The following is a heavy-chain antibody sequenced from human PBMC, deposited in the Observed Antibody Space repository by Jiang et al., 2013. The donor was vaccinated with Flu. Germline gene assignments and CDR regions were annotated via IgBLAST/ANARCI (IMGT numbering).Heavy chain of an antibody. D-gene: IGHD5-18*01. CDR3: ARGGASSGIDY. CDR2: TYYRSKWYD. J-gene: IGHJ4*02. V-gene: IGHV6-1*01. Sequence: SQTLSLTCAISGDSVSSNSAVWNWIRQSPSRGLEWLGRTYYRSKWYDDYAESMKSRITINPDTSNNQFSLHLDSVTPEDTAVYYCARGGASSGIDYWGQGTLVTVSS. CDR1: GDSVSSNSAV.